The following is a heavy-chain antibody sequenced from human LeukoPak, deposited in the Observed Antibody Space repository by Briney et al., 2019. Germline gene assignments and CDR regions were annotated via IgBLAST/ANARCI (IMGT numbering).Heavy chain of an antibody. CDR2: IYYSGST. D-gene: IGHD6-19*01. CDR3: ARDPSYSSGWYDC. V-gene: IGHV4-59*01. CDR1: GGSFSGDY. J-gene: IGHJ4*02. Sequence: PSETLSLTCAVYGGSFSGDYWSWIRQPPGKGLEWIGYIYYSGSTNYNPSLKSRVTISVDTSKNQFSLKLSSVTAADTAVYHCARDPSYSSGWYDCWGQGTLVTVSS.